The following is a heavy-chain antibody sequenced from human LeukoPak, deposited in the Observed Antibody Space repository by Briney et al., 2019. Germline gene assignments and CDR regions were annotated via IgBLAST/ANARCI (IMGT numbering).Heavy chain of an antibody. J-gene: IGHJ4*02. CDR2: ISSSGSNI. CDR3: ARSPRCESGGSCYSFGSHFDY. D-gene: IGHD2-15*01. CDR1: GFTFSSYE. Sequence: GGSLRLSCAASGFTFSSYEMNWVRQAPGKGLEWVSYISSSGSNIYYADSVKARFTISRDNAKNSLYLQMNSLRAEDTAVYYCARSPRCESGGSCYSFGSHFDYWGQGTLVTVSS. V-gene: IGHV3-48*03.